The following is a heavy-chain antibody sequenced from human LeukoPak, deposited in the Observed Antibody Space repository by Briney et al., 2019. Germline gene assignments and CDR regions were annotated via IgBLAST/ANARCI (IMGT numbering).Heavy chain of an antibody. J-gene: IGHJ5*02. V-gene: IGHV4-30-2*01. Sequence: SETLSLTCAVSGGSISSGGYSWSWIRQPPGKGLEWIGYIYHSGSTYYNPSLKSRVTISVDRSKNQFSLKLSSVTAADTAVYYCARGVVATISGGWLDPWGQGTLVTVSS. CDR1: GGSISSGGYS. D-gene: IGHD5-12*01. CDR3: ARGVVATISGGWLDP. CDR2: IYHSGST.